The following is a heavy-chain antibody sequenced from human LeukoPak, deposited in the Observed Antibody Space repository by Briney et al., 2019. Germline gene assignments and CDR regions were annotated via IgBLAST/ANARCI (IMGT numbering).Heavy chain of an antibody. V-gene: IGHV3-9*01. J-gene: IGHJ4*02. CDR2: ISWNSGSI. Sequence: GRSLRLSCAASGFTFDDYAMHWVRQAPGKGLEWISGISWNSGSIGYADSVKGRFTISRDNAKNSLYLQMNSLRAEDTALYYCAKDKSGSYNFDYWGQGTLVTVSS. D-gene: IGHD1-26*01. CDR1: GFTFDDYA. CDR3: AKDKSGSYNFDY.